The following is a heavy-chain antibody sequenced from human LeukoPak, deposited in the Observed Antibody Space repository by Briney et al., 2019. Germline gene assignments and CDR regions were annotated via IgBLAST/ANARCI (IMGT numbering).Heavy chain of an antibody. Sequence: SGPTLVKHTQTLTLTCTFSGFSLTTSGVGVGWIRQPPGKPLEWLALIYWNDDKRYSPALKSRVTITKDTSKNQVVLTMTNMDPVDTATYYCAGRNYGDYDYWGQGTLVTVSS. D-gene: IGHD4-17*01. CDR1: GFSLTTSGVG. J-gene: IGHJ4*02. CDR3: AGRNYGDYDY. V-gene: IGHV2-5*01. CDR2: IYWNDDK.